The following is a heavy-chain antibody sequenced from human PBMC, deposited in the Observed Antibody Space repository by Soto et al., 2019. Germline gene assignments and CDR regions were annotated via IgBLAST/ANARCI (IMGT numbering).Heavy chain of an antibody. Sequence: SETLSLTCTVSGGSISSYYWSWIRQPPGKGLEWIGYIYYSGSTNYNPSLKSRVTISVDTSKNQFSLKLSSVTAADTAVYYCTTEAYDNSGSLVFDICGPGTLVTV. CDR1: GGSISSYY. J-gene: IGHJ3*02. CDR3: TTEAYDNSGSLVFDI. CDR2: IYYSGST. V-gene: IGHV4-59*08. D-gene: IGHD3-22*01.